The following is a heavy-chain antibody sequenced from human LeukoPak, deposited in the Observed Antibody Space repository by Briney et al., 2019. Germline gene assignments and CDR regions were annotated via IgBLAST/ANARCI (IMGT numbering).Heavy chain of an antibody. V-gene: IGHV3-48*04. CDR3: ATEGPNYYDSSGYYYVEPLDY. CDR1: GFTFSSYS. D-gene: IGHD3-22*01. Sequence: GGSLRLSCAASGFTFSSYSMNWVRQAPGKGLEWVSYISSSSSTIYYADSVKGRFTISRDNAKNSLYLQMNSLRAEDTAVYYCATEGPNYYDSSGYYYVEPLDYWGQGTLVTVFS. CDR2: ISSSSSTI. J-gene: IGHJ4*02.